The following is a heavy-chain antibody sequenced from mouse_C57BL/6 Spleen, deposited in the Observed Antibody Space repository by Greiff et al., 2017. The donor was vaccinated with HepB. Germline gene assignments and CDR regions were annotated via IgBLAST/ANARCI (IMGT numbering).Heavy chain of an antibody. V-gene: IGHV1-80*01. Sequence: VKLMESGAELVKPGASVKISCKASGYAFSSYWMNWVKQRPGKGLEWIGQIYPGDGDTNYNGKFKGKATLTADKSSSTAYMQLSSLTSEDSAVYYCARGGVYGYWYFEVWGTGTTVTVSS. CDR1: GYAFSSYW. CDR3: ARGGVYGYWYFEV. J-gene: IGHJ1*03. CDR2: IYPGDGDT. D-gene: IGHD1-1*01.